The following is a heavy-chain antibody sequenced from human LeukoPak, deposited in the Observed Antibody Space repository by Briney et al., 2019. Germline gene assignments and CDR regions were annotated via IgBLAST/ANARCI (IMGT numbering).Heavy chain of an antibody. J-gene: IGHJ4*02. V-gene: IGHV3-23*01. CDR3: AKEIYSRSGYYFDY. Sequence: PGGSLRLSCAASGFTFSSYAVSWVRQTPGKGLEWVSAITGGGGTTYYADSVKGRFTISRDNSKNTLYLQMISLRAEDTAVYYCAKEIYSRSGYYFDYWGQGTLVPVSS. CDR2: ITGGGGTT. D-gene: IGHD3-3*01. CDR1: GFTFSSYA.